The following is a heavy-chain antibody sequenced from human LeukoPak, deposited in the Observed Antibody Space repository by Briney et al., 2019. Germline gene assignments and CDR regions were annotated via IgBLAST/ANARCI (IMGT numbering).Heavy chain of an antibody. J-gene: IGHJ4*02. CDR3: AKPPYY. CDR1: GFTFSGYA. CDR2: ISYDGSNK. V-gene: IGHV3-30-3*02. Sequence: PGGSLRLSCAASGFTFSGYAMHWVRQAPGKGLEWVAVISYDGSNKYYADSVKGRFTISRDNSKNTLYLQMNSLRAEDTAVYYCAKPPYYWGQGTLVTVPS.